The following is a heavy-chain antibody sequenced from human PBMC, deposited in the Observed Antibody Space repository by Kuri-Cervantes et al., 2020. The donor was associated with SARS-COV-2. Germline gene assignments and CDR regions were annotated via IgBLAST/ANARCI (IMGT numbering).Heavy chain of an antibody. Sequence: SQTLSLTCAVYGGSFSGYHWSWIRQPPGKGLEWIGEINHSGSTDYNPSLKSRVTVSVDTSKSQFSLRLNSVTAADTAVYYCARGGCGGDCSLDYWGQGTLVT. V-gene: IGHV4-34*01. CDR1: GGSFSGYH. D-gene: IGHD2-21*02. CDR2: INHSGST. CDR3: ARGGCGGDCSLDY. J-gene: IGHJ4*02.